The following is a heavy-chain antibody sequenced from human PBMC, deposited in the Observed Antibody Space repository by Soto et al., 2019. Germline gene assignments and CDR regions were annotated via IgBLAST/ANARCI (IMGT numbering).Heavy chain of an antibody. D-gene: IGHD3-10*01. CDR3: ARPISTMVRGVIIPHYMDV. J-gene: IGHJ6*03. CDR1: GGSISSYY. Sequence: SETLSLTCTVSGGSISSYYWSWIRQPPGKGLEWIGYIYYSGSTNYNPSLKSRVTISVDTSKNQFSLKLSSVTAADTAVYYCARPISTMVRGVIIPHYMDVWGKGTTVTVSS. V-gene: IGHV4-59*01. CDR2: IYYSGST.